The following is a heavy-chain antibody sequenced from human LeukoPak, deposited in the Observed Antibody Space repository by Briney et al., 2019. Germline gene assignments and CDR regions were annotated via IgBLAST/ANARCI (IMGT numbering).Heavy chain of an antibody. CDR2: ISSSGNVI. V-gene: IGHV3-48*03. CDR1: GFTFSSSE. J-gene: IGHJ3*02. CDR3: ARRSRENAFDI. Sequence: GGSLRLSCVASGFTFSSSEMNWVRQAPGEGLEWVSHISSSGNVIYYADSVRGRFTISRNNAKNSLYLQMNSLRAEDTAVYYCARRSRENAFDIWGQGTMVTVPS.